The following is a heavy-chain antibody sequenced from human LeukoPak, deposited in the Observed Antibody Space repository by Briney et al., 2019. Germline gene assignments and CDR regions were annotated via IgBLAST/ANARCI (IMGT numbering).Heavy chain of an antibody. CDR3: AKGSRDSRPYYFDF. V-gene: IGHV3-23*01. Sequence: PGGSLRLSCAASEFTFNNYAMIWVRQSPGKGRDGGSAITRMGVDPYHAHSVKGRFTISRDNSKNKLYLKMNSLRAEDMDVYYCAKGSRDSRPYYFDFWGQGTLVTVSS. CDR1: EFTFNNYA. CDR2: ITRMGVDP. D-gene: IGHD3-10*01. J-gene: IGHJ4*02.